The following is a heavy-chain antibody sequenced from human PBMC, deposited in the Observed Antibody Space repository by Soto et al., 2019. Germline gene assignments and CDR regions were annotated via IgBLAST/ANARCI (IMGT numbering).Heavy chain of an antibody. CDR3: AGCIAAAIHYYYYGMDV. Sequence: SVKVSCKASGYTFTSYGISWVRQAPGQGLEWMGGIIPIFGTANYAQKFQGRVTITADESTSTAYMELSSLRSEDTAVYYCAGCIAAAIHYYYYGMDVWGQGTTVTVSS. J-gene: IGHJ6*02. CDR1: GYTFTSYG. CDR2: IIPIFGTA. D-gene: IGHD6-13*01. V-gene: IGHV1-69*13.